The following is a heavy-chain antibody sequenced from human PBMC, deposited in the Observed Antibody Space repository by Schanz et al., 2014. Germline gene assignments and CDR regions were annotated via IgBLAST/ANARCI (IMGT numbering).Heavy chain of an antibody. Sequence: QVQLVQSGAEVKKPGASVRVSCKASGYSFTTYDVNWVRQATGQGLEWMGWMNPTTGNRGYAQNFQGRVTMTRHTSISTAYMELSSLRSEDTAVYYCVTEKRMESGTWAKAFDIWGQGTWVTVSS. V-gene: IGHV1-8*01. J-gene: IGHJ3*02. D-gene: IGHD3-3*01. CDR3: VTEKRMESGTWAKAFDI. CDR2: MNPTTGNR. CDR1: GYSFTTYD.